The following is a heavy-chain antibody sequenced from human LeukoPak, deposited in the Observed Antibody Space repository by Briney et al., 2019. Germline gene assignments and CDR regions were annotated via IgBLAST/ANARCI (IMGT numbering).Heavy chain of an antibody. CDR1: GFTFSTYG. V-gene: IGHV3-30*18. CDR3: AKGQGLYAPLRNYGMDV. CDR2: ISYDGSNE. Sequence: GRSLRLSCAASGFTFSTYGMNRVRQAPGKGLDWVAAISYDGSNEYYADSVKSRFTISRDNSKNTLYLQMNSLRAEDTAVYYCAKGQGLYAPLRNYGMDVWGQGTTVTVSS. J-gene: IGHJ6*02. D-gene: IGHD2-2*01.